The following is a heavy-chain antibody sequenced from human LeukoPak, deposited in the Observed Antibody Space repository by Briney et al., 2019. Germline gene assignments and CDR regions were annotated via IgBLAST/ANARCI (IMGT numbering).Heavy chain of an antibody. D-gene: IGHD4-17*01. CDR1: GYIFTDYC. Sequence: RASVKVSCTTSGYIFTDYCIHWVRQAPGQGLEWMGWISAYNGNTNYAQKFQGRVTMTTDTSTSTAYMELRSLRSDDTAVYYCARDRDYGDYNTQDLFVYWGQGTLVTVSS. J-gene: IGHJ4*02. V-gene: IGHV1-18*04. CDR2: ISAYNGNT. CDR3: ARDRDYGDYNTQDLFVY.